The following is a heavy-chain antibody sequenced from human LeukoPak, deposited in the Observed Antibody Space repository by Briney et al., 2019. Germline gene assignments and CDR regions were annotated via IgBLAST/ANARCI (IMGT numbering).Heavy chain of an antibody. J-gene: IGHJ4*02. CDR2: ISSSSSTI. V-gene: IGHV3-48*01. Sequence: GGSLRLSCAASGFTFSSYGMNWVRQAPGKGLEWLSYISSSSSTIYSADSVKGRFTISRDNAKNSLYLQMDTLRAEDTAVYFCASRGSDSSGFYYDYFDYWGQGSLVTVSS. CDR1: GFTFSSYG. CDR3: ASRGSDSSGFYYDYFDY. D-gene: IGHD3-22*01.